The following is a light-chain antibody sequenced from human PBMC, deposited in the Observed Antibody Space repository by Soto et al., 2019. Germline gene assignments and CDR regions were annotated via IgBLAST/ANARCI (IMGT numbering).Light chain of an antibody. J-gene: IGKJ5*01. Sequence: EIVLTQSPGTQSLSPGERATLSCRASQSVSSNLAWYQQKPGQAPRLLIYGASSRATGIPVRFSGSGSGTEFTLTISSLQSEDFAVYYCQQYNNWPLTFGQGTRLEIK. CDR2: GAS. CDR3: QQYNNWPLT. V-gene: IGKV3-15*01. CDR1: QSVSSN.